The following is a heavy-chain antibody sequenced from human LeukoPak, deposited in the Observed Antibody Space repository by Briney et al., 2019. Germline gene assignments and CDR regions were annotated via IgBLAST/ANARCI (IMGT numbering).Heavy chain of an antibody. V-gene: IGHV3-21*01. Sequence: GGSLRLSCAASGFTFSSYSMNWVRQAPGKGLEWVSSISSSSSYIYYADSVKGRFTISRDNAKNSLYLQMNSLRAEDTAVYYCARVVGSTSPMDYWGQGTLVTVPS. CDR1: GFTFSSYS. CDR2: ISSSSSYI. CDR3: ARVVGSTSPMDY. D-gene: IGHD2-2*01. J-gene: IGHJ4*02.